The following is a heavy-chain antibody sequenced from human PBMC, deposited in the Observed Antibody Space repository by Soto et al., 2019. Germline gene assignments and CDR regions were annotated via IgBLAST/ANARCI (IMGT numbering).Heavy chain of an antibody. V-gene: IGHV3-64D*06. CDR1: RFTFSSYA. CDR3: VKYYYDSSGYYGLNAFDI. J-gene: IGHJ3*02. CDR2: ISSTGDST. D-gene: IGHD3-22*01. Sequence: GGSLRLSCLASRFTFSSYAMHWFRQAPGKGLEYVSSISSTGDSTYYADSVKGRFTISRDNSKNTMYLQMSSLRAGDTAVYYCVKYYYDSSGYYGLNAFDIWGQGTMVT.